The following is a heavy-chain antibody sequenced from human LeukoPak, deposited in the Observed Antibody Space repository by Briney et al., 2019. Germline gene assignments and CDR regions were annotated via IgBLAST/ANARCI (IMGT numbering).Heavy chain of an antibody. J-gene: IGHJ5*02. V-gene: IGHV4-38-2*02. Sequence: SETLSLTCTVSGYSISSGYYWGWIRQPPGKGLEWIGSIYHSGSTYYNPSLKSRVTISVDTSKNQFSLKLSSVTAADTAVYYCARDSDYYGSGSYRYNWFDPWGQGTLVTVSS. CDR2: IYHSGST. CDR1: GYSISSGYY. CDR3: ARDSDYYGSGSYRYNWFDP. D-gene: IGHD3-10*01.